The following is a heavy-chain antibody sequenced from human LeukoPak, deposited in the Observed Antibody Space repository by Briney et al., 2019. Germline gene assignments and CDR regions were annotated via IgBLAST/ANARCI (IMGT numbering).Heavy chain of an antibody. D-gene: IGHD4/OR15-4a*01. CDR2: LSGSGGST. CDR1: GFIFNKHA. V-gene: IGHV3-23*01. J-gene: IGHJ4*02. CDR3: AKERDYGPADY. Sequence: PGGSPRLSCAASGFIFNKHAMSWVRQAPGKGLEWVSGLSGSGGSTDYADSVKGRFTVSRDNSKNTLFLQMNSLRAEDTAIYYCAKERDYGPADYWGQGTLVTVSS.